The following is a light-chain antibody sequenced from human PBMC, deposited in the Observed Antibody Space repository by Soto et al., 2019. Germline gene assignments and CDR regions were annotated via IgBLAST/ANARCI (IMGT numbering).Light chain of an antibody. V-gene: IGKV3D-15*01. Sequence: EIVMTQSPATLSVSPGERSTLSFRSSQSVSNNLAWYQQKPGQAPRLLIYHAFARATGIPARFSGSGSGTEFTLTISSLQSEDFAVYYCQQYNDWPPFTFGQGTRLEIK. J-gene: IGKJ5*01. CDR1: QSVSNN. CDR3: QQYNDWPPFT. CDR2: HAF.